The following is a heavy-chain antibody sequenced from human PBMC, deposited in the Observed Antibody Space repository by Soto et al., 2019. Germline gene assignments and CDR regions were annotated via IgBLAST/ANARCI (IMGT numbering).Heavy chain of an antibody. Sequence: QVQLQESGPGLVKPSETLSLTCTVSGGSISSYYWSWIRQPPGKGLEWIGYIDYSGGTNYNPSLTSRVTISVATSKNQFSLKRSSVTAADTAVYYCARRFSSGWIYYFDYWGQGTLVTVSS. CDR3: ARRFSSGWIYYFDY. V-gene: IGHV4-59*08. J-gene: IGHJ4*02. D-gene: IGHD6-19*01. CDR2: IDYSGGT. CDR1: GGSISSYY.